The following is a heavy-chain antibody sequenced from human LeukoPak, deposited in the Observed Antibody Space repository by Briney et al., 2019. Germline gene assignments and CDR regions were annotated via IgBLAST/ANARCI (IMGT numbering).Heavy chain of an antibody. V-gene: IGHV1-46*01. CDR1: GYTFTSYY. J-gene: IGHJ4*02. D-gene: IGHD1-26*01. CDR2: INPSGGSA. CDR3: ARDLATSAYDY. Sequence: ASVKVSCKASGYTFTSYYMHWVRQAPGQGLEWMGIINPSGGSASCAQKFQGRVTMTRDTSTSTVYMELSSLRSEDTAVYYCARDLATSAYDYWGQGTLVTVSS.